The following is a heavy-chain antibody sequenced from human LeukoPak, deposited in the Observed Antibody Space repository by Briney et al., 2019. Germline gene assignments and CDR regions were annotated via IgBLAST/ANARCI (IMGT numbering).Heavy chain of an antibody. Sequence: GGSLRLSCSASGFTFSSYAMHWVRQAPGKGLEYVSEISSNGGSTYYADSVKGRFTISRDNSKNSHYLQMSSLRAEDTAIYYCVKDQRFSYGYGAFDYWGQGTLVTVSS. V-gene: IGHV3-64D*06. CDR1: GFTFSSYA. J-gene: IGHJ4*02. D-gene: IGHD5-18*01. CDR2: ISSNGGST. CDR3: VKDQRFSYGYGAFDY.